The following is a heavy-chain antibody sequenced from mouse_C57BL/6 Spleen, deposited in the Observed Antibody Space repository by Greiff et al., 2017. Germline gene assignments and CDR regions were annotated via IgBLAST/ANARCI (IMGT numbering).Heavy chain of an antibody. J-gene: IGHJ3*01. Sequence: QVQLQHPGAELVKPGASVKLSCKASGYTFTSYWMHWVKQRPGQGLEWIGMIHPNSGSTNYNEKFKSKATLTVDKSSSTAYMQLSSLTSEDSAVYYCARGNDGYYVAWFAYWGQGTLVTVSA. D-gene: IGHD2-3*01. CDR3: ARGNDGYYVAWFAY. CDR2: IHPNSGST. V-gene: IGHV1-64*01. CDR1: GYTFTSYW.